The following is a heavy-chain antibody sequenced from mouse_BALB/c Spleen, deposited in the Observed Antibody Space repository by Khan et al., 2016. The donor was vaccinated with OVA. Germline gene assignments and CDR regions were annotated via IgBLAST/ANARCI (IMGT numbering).Heavy chain of an antibody. Sequence: QVRLQQSGAELARPGASVKLSCKASGYTFTSYWMQWVKQRPGQGLEWIGAIYPGDGDTRYTQKFKGKATLTADKSSSTAYMQLSSLASEDSAVYYCARGGYSFYAMDYWGQGTSVTVSS. CDR2: IYPGDGDT. J-gene: IGHJ4*01. CDR3: ARGGYSFYAMDY. D-gene: IGHD2-3*01. CDR1: GYTFTSYW. V-gene: IGHV1-87*01.